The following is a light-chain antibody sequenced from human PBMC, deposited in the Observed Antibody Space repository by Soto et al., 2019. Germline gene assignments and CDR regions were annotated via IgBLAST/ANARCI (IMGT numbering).Light chain of an antibody. V-gene: IGLV3-1*01. J-gene: IGLJ1*01. CDR1: KLGDKY. CDR2: QDT. CDR3: QAWDSSTVV. Sequence: SYELTQPPSVSVSPGQTASITCSGDKLGDKYACWYQQKPGQSHVLVIYQDTKRPSGIPERFSGSNSGNTATLTISGTQAMDEATYYCQAWDSSTVVFGTWTKVTVL.